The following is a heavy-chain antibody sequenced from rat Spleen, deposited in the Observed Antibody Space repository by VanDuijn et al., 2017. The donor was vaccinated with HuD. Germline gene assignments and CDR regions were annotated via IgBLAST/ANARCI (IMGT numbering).Heavy chain of an antibody. D-gene: IGHD1-11*01. CDR3: ARQNYVGFVMDA. Sequence: EVQLVESGGGLVQPGRSMKLSCAASGFTFSDNYMAWVRQAPKKGLEWVASVSYEGSTTYYGDSVKGRFTISRDNAENTLYLQRNSLRSEDTATYYCARQNYVGFVMDAWGQGASVTVSS. J-gene: IGHJ4*01. CDR2: VSYEGSTT. V-gene: IGHV5-22*01. CDR1: GFTFSDNY.